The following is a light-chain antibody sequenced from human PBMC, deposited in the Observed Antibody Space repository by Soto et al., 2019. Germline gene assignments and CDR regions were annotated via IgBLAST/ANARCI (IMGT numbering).Light chain of an antibody. CDR3: CSYAGSSTLGFF. CDR1: SSDVGSYNL. V-gene: IGLV2-23*02. Sequence: QSALTQPASVSGSPGQSITISCTGTSSDVGSYNLVSWYQQHPGKAPKLMIYEVSKRPSGVSNRFSGSKSGNTASLTISGVQAEDEADFFCCSYAGSSTLGFFFGTGTKLTVL. J-gene: IGLJ1*01. CDR2: EVS.